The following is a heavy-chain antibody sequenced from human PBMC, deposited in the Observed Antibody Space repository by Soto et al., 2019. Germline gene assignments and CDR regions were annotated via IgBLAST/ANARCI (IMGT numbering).Heavy chain of an antibody. V-gene: IGHV3-23*01. Sequence: GGSLRLSCAASGFTFSSYAMSWVRQAPGKGLEWVSAISGSGGSTYYADSVKGRFTISRDNSKNTLYLQMNSLRAEDTAVYYCAKDGNFGVVTTNFDYWGQGTLVTVSS. CDR1: GFTFSSYA. J-gene: IGHJ4*02. D-gene: IGHD3-3*01. CDR3: AKDGNFGVVTTNFDY. CDR2: ISGSGGST.